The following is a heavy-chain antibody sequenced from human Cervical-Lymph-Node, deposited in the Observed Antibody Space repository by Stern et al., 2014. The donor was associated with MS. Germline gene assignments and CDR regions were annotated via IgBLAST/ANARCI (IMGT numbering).Heavy chain of an antibody. Sequence: ELQLVESGGGLVQPGGSLRLSCVASGFTFTTYVMSWVRQAPGKGLAWVSAISGSGGSTYYTDSVKGRFTISRDTSKNTLYLQMNSLRGEDTAVYYCAKVGRVKRIAAAGTGWLDPWGQGTLVTVSS. CDR1: GFTFTTYV. V-gene: IGHV3-23*04. CDR3: AKVGRVKRIAAAGTGWLDP. J-gene: IGHJ5*02. D-gene: IGHD6-13*01. CDR2: ISGSGGST.